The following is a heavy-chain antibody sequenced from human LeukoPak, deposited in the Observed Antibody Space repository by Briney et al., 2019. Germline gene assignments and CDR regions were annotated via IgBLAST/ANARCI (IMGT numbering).Heavy chain of an antibody. D-gene: IGHD5-24*01. V-gene: IGHV3-23*01. CDR3: ARDQSEEMATISDY. J-gene: IGHJ4*02. CDR2: ISASGGST. Sequence: GGSLRLSCAASGFTFSRYAMSWVRQAPGKGLEWVSTISASGGSTYYADSVKGWFTISRDNSKNTLYLQMNSLRAEDTAVYYCARDQSEEMATISDYWGQGTLVTVSS. CDR1: GFTFSRYA.